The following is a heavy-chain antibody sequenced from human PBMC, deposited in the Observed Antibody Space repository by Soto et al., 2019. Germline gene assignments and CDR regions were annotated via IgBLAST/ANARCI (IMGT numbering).Heavy chain of an antibody. D-gene: IGHD2-8*01. V-gene: IGHV3-23*01. CDR2: ISGSGGST. J-gene: IGHJ4*02. CDR1: GFTFSSYA. Sequence: LRLSCAASGFTFSSYAMSWVRQAPGKGLEWVSAISGSGGSTYYADSVKGRFTISRDNSKNTLYLQMNSLRAEDTAVYYCAKVPWEIVLMVYEHWGQGTLVTVSS. CDR3: AKVPWEIVLMVYEH.